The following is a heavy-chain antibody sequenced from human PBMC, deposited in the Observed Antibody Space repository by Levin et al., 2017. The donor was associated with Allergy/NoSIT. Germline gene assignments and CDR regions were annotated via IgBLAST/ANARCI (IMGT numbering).Heavy chain of an antibody. CDR1: GFTFSSYE. Sequence: GESLKISCAASGFTFSSYEMNWVRRAPGKGLEWVSYISSTGSTIYSADSVKGRFTISRDNAKNSLYLHMNSLRAEDTAVYYCARQLGNFWSGYNYLDYWGQGTLVTVSS. J-gene: IGHJ4*02. D-gene: IGHD3-3*01. CDR3: ARQLGNFWSGYNYLDY. V-gene: IGHV3-48*03. CDR2: ISSTGSTI.